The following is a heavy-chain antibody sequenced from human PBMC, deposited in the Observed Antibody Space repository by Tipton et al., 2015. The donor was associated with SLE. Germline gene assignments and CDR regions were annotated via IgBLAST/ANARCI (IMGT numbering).Heavy chain of an antibody. V-gene: IGHV3-23*01. CDR2: ISDTAYYK. D-gene: IGHD3-3*01. CDR1: GFTFSNYA. Sequence: GSLRLSCEPAGFTFSNYARSWVRQAPGKGLDWVSAISDTAYYKYYAASVKGRFTISRDNSKNSLYLQMNGLRAEDTAVYYCARSPVDYWNGYSAWGQGTLVAVSS. J-gene: IGHJ4*02. CDR3: ARSPVDYWNGYSA.